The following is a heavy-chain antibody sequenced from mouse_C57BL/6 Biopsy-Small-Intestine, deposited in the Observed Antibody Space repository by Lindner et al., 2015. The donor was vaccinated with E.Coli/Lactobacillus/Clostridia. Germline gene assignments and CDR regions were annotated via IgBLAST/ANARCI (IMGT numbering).Heavy chain of an antibody. D-gene: IGHD4-1*01. CDR1: GYTFTNYW. V-gene: IGHV1-7*01. CDR3: TRTGFSYAMDY. Sequence: VQLQESGAELAKPGASVKMSCKASGYTFTNYWMHWVKQRPGQGLEWIGFINPKSGYIEYNQKFKDKATLTTDKSSSTAYMQLSSLTSEDSAVYCCTRTGFSYAMDYWGQGTSVTVSS. J-gene: IGHJ4*01. CDR2: INPKSGYI.